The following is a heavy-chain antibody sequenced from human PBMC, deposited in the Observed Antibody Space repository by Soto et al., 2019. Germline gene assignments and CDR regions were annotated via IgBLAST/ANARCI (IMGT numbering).Heavy chain of an antibody. V-gene: IGHV4-59*12. CDR3: ARGGGSGSYDIDY. Sequence: PSETLSLTCTVSGGSISSYYWSWIRQPPGKALEWIGYIYHSGSTNYNPSLKSRVTISVDTSKNQLSLNLSSVTAADTAVYYCARGGGSGSYDIDYWGQGTLVTVSS. CDR1: GGSISSYY. CDR2: IYHSGST. D-gene: IGHD3-10*01. J-gene: IGHJ4*02.